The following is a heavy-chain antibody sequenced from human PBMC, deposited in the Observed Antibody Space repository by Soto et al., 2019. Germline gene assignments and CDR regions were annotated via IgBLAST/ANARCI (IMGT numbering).Heavy chain of an antibody. CDR1: ANTFLNNV. V-gene: IGHV1-18*03. Sequence: QVQLVQSGAEVKRPGASVRVSCKAPANTFLNNVVAWGGRAPGQGLGWMGWISISKGKTYYQQSLQGRVTMTTDTATTTTYMEVRSLRSDDMAVYYCARKGYIGNFGLDVWGQGTTVTVSS. CDR3: ARKGYIGNFGLDV. CDR2: ISISKGKT. D-gene: IGHD5-12*01. J-gene: IGHJ6*02.